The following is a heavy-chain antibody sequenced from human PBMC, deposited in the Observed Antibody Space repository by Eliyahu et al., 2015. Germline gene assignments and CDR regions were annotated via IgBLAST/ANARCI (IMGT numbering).Heavy chain of an antibody. Sequence: EVQLLESGGGLVQPGGSLRLSCAASGFTFSSHAMXWVRQAPGKGVEWVSSISGSGDSKYYADSVKGRFTISRDNSKNTLYLQMNSQRVEDTAVYYCAKGRNYGDPRMSLYWGQGTLVTVSS. CDR1: GFTFSSHA. V-gene: IGHV3-23*01. D-gene: IGHD4/OR15-4a*01. J-gene: IGHJ4*02. CDR2: ISGSGDSK. CDR3: AKGRNYGDPRMSLY.